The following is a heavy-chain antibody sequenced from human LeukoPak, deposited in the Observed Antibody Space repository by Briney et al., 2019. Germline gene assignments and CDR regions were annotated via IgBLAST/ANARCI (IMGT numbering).Heavy chain of an antibody. Sequence: GGSLRLSCAASGFTFSSYAMSWVRQAPGKGLEWVSIIFGGGSTNYADSVKGRFTISRDNSKNTVDLQMNSLRAEDTAVYYCASPGETPFDHWGQGTLVTVSS. D-gene: IGHD2-21*01. J-gene: IGHJ4*02. CDR3: ASPGETPFDH. CDR1: GFTFSSYA. V-gene: IGHV3-66*01. CDR2: IFGGGST.